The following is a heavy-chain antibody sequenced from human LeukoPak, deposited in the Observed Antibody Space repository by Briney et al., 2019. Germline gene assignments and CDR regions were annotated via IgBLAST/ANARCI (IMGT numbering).Heavy chain of an antibody. V-gene: IGHV3-72*01. CDR3: ASWTSGY. CDR2: SRDKANKNTT. D-gene: IGHD3/OR15-3a*01. CDR1: GFTLSDHY. J-gene: IGHJ4*02. Sequence: PGGSLRLSCAASGFTLSDHYMDWFRQAPGKGLEWVGRSRDKANKNTTEYAASAKDRFTISRDGSKSSLYLQMNSLKTEDTAMYYCASWTSGYWGQGTLVTVSS.